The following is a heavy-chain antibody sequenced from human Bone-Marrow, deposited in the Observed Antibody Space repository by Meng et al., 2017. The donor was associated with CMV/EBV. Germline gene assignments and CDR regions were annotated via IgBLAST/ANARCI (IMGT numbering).Heavy chain of an antibody. CDR1: GLTFSNYG. Sequence: ASGLTFSNYGMSWVRQAPGKGLEWVSVIYSDGSRTYYADSVKGRFTISRDNSKNTLYLQMKSLRAEDTAVYYCAKGDNSGWSPFDYWGQGTLVTVSS. CDR3: AKGDNSGWSPFDY. J-gene: IGHJ4*02. D-gene: IGHD3-22*01. V-gene: IGHV3-23*03. CDR2: IYSDGSRT.